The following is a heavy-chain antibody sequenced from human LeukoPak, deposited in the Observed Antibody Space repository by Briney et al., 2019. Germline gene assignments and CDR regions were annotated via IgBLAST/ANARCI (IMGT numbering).Heavy chain of an antibody. J-gene: IGHJ4*02. CDR2: IDPSDSYT. D-gene: IGHD5-12*01. CDR3: AIGYSGYDPNFDF. CDR1: GYSFTSYR. Sequence: GESLKISCKGSGYSFTSYRISWVRQMPGKGLEWMGRIDPSDSYTNYSPSFQGHVTISSDRSISTAYLQWSSLKASDTAMYYCAIGYSGYDPNFDFWGRGTLVTVSS. V-gene: IGHV5-10-1*01.